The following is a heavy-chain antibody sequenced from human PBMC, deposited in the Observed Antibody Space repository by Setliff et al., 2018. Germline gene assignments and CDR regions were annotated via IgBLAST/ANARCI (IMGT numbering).Heavy chain of an antibody. J-gene: IGHJ5*02. D-gene: IGHD1-26*01. Sequence: SETLSLTCAVYGESFSGYFWSWIRQTPEKGLEWIGEISHSGNTNYNPSFKSRVTISIDTSKNQFSLKVNSVTAADTAVYFCARVLFLGYNWFDPWGQGTLVTVSS. V-gene: IGHV4-34*01. CDR2: ISHSGNT. CDR1: GESFSGYF. CDR3: ARVLFLGYNWFDP.